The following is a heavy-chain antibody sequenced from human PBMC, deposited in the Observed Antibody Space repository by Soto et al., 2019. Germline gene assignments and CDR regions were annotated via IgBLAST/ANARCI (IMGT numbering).Heavy chain of an antibody. CDR1: GYTLTRYA. CDR2: INAAHGNT. J-gene: IGHJ4*02. CDR3: ACSSVLVPALDY. D-gene: IGHD2-2*01. Sequence: QVQLVQSGAEEKNPGESVKGSCKASGYTLTRYAMHWLRQAPGQSLEWMGWINAAHGNTKYSQKFPGSVTITMDTSASTAYMELSGLTSLDSAVYYCACSSVLVPALDYWGLGTLVTVAS. V-gene: IGHV1-3*05.